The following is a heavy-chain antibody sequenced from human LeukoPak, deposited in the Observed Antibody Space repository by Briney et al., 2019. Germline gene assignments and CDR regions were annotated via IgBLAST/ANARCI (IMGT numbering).Heavy chain of an antibody. D-gene: IGHD6-13*01. J-gene: IGHJ5*02. CDR2: IYYSGST. Sequence: SETLSPTCTVSGGSISSFYWSWIRQPPGKRLEWIGYIYYSGSTNYNPSLKSRVTISIDTSKNQFSLKLSSVTAADTAVYYCARSYRSSSWYWFDPWGQGTLVTVSS. V-gene: IGHV4-59*01. CDR3: ARSYRSSSWYWFDP. CDR1: GGSISSFY.